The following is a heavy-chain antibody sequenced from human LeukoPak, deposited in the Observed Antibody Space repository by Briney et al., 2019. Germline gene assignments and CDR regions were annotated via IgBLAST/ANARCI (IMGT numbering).Heavy chain of an antibody. Sequence: PGGSLRLSCAASRFTFSSYAMSWVRQAPGKGLEWVSAISGSGGSTYYADSVKGRFTISRDNSKNTLYLQMNSLRAEDTAVYYCAKSLTMVVTQSAFDIWGQGTMVTVSS. D-gene: IGHD4-23*01. CDR1: RFTFSSYA. V-gene: IGHV3-23*01. CDR3: AKSLTMVVTQSAFDI. J-gene: IGHJ3*02. CDR2: ISGSGGST.